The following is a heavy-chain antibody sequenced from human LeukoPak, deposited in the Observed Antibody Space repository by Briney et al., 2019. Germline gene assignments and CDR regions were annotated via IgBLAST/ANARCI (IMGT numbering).Heavy chain of an antibody. CDR1: GFTFSSYW. CDR2: VNSDGSTT. V-gene: IGHV3-74*01. Sequence: GGSLRLSCAASGFTFSSYWMHWVRQAPGKGLVWVSRVNSDGSTTNYADSVKGRFTISRDNAKNSLYLQMNSLRAEDTAVYYCARDGPHSSGWYWGQGTLVTVSS. CDR3: ARDGPHSSGWY. D-gene: IGHD6-19*01. J-gene: IGHJ4*02.